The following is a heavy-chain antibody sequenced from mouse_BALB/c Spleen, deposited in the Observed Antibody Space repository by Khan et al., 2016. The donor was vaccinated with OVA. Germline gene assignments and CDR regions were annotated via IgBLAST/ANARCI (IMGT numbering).Heavy chain of an antibody. CDR2: ISSDGDYT. CDR3: ARSAYGNVAY. J-gene: IGHJ3*01. D-gene: IGHD2-1*01. V-gene: IGHV5-9-3*01. Sequence: EVELVESGGGLVKPGGSLKLSCAASGFTFSTYSMSWVRQTPEKRLEWVATISSDGDYTYYPDNVTGRFTISRDNAKNTLYLQMRRLRSEDTAMYYCARSAYGNVAYWGQGTLVTVSA. CDR1: GFTFSTYS.